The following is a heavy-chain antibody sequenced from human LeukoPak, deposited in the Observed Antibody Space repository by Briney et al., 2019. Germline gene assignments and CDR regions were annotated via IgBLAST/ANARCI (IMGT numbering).Heavy chain of an antibody. CDR1: GGTFSRYA. V-gene: IGHV1-69*04. CDR2: IIPILGIA. D-gene: IGHD3-22*01. Sequence: SVKVSCKASGGTFSRYAISWVRQAPGQGLEWMGRIIPILGIANYAQKFQGRVMITADKSTSTAYMELSSLRSEDTAVYYCARVYDSSGYFGRWGWFDPWGQGTLVTVSS. J-gene: IGHJ5*02. CDR3: ARVYDSSGYFGRWGWFDP.